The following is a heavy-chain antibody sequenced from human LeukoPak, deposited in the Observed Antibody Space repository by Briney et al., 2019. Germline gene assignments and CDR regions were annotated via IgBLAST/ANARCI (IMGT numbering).Heavy chain of an antibody. Sequence: PSETLSLTCTVSGGSISSSSYYWGWIRQPPGKGLEWIGSIYYSGSTYYNPSLKSRVTISVDTSKNQFSLKLSSVTAADTAVYYCARLRRVAGVDYWGQGTLVTVSS. CDR3: ARLRRVAGVDY. D-gene: IGHD6-19*01. CDR2: IYYSGST. V-gene: IGHV4-39*01. J-gene: IGHJ4*02. CDR1: GGSISSSSYY.